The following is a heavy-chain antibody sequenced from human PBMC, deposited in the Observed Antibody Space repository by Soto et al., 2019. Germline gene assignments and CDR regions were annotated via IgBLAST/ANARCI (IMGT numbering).Heavy chain of an antibody. D-gene: IGHD3-16*01. CDR3: ARAPLTTSEGVKSFLDF. CDR1: GGSFSDHY. V-gene: IGHV4-34*01. Sequence: SETLSLTCAVNGGSFSDHYWTWIRQPPGKGMEWIGEIHHSGSSHYNPSFKSRATISLDTSKNQFSLDLRSVTAADTAVYYCARAPLTTSEGVKSFLDFWGQGTLVTVSS. CDR2: IHHSGSS. J-gene: IGHJ4*02.